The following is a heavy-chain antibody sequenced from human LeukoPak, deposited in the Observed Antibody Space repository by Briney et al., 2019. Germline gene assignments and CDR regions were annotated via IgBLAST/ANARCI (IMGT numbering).Heavy chain of an antibody. CDR3: ARHSNPRGGGAYDDFDI. D-gene: IGHD4-17*01. V-gene: IGHV5-51*01. CDR1: GYSFITYW. CDR2: IYPGDSDT. J-gene: IGHJ3*02. Sequence: GESLNFSCQGSGYSFITYWIGWVRQMPGKGLEWMGIIYPGDSDTIYSPSFQGQVTISADKYISTAYLQWSSLKASDTAMYYCARHSNPRGGGAYDDFDIWGLGTMVTVSS.